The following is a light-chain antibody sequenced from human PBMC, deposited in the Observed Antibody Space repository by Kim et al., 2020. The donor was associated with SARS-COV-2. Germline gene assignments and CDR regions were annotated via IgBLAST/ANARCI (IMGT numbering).Light chain of an antibody. CDR1: QSISTK. CDR2: AAS. J-gene: IGKJ4*01. Sequence: ASVGDRVTITCRASQSISTKLNWYQQKSGKDPKLLMYAASSLQGGVPSRFSGSGSGTDFTLTISSLQPEDSATYYCQQSNSTPLAFGGGTKVDIK. V-gene: IGKV1-39*01. CDR3: QQSNSTPLA.